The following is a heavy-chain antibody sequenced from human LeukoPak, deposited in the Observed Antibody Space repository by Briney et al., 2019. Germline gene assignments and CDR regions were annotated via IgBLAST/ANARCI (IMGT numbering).Heavy chain of an antibody. CDR1: GFTFSSYA. J-gene: IGHJ4*02. V-gene: IGHV3-23*01. Sequence: GGSLRLSCAASGFTFSSYAMSWVRQAPGKGLEWVSSIGGIGDNTHYADSVKGRFTISRDTSRNTLYLQMNTLRVEDTAIYYCAKTPTFYDVSTGYSNDYWGRGTLVTVSS. CDR2: IGGIGDNT. D-gene: IGHD3-9*01. CDR3: AKTPTFYDVSTGYSNDY.